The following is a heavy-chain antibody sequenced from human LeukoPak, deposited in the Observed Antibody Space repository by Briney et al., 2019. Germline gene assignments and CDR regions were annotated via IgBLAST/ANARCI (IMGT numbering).Heavy chain of an antibody. J-gene: IGHJ5*02. V-gene: IGHV1-2*02. CDR1: GYTFTGYY. Sequence: ASVKVSCKASGYTFTGYYMHWVRQAPGQGLERMGWINPNSGGTNYAQKFQGRVTMTRDTSISTAYMELSRLRSDDTAVYYCAREGSGITMVRRNWFDPWGQGTLVTVSS. D-gene: IGHD3-10*01. CDR2: INPNSGGT. CDR3: AREGSGITMVRRNWFDP.